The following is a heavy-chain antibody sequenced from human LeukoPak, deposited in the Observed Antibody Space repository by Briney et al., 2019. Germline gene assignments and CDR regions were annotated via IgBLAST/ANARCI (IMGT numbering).Heavy chain of an antibody. CDR3: ARRLNYYDSSGYPGVGGFDI. CDR1: GGSISSYY. D-gene: IGHD3-22*01. J-gene: IGHJ3*02. Sequence: SETLSLTCTVSGGSISSYYWSWIRQPPGKGLEWIGYIYYSGSTNYNPPLKSRVTISVDTSKNQFSLKLSSVTAADTAVYYCARRLNYYDSSGYPGVGGFDIWGQGTVVTVSS. V-gene: IGHV4-59*08. CDR2: IYYSGST.